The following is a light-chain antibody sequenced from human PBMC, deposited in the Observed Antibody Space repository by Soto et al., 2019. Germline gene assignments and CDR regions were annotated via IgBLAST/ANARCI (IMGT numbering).Light chain of an antibody. J-gene: IGLJ2*01. CDR3: HLWDNTSDQPV. V-gene: IGLV3-21*02. Sequence: SYELTQPPSVSVTPGQTARIPCGGNDIGTKSVHWYQQKPDQSPVLVVYDDSDRTSGIPERFSGSNSGNAATLTISRVEAGDEADYYCHLWDNTSDQPVFGGGTQLTVL. CDR1: DIGTKS. CDR2: DDS.